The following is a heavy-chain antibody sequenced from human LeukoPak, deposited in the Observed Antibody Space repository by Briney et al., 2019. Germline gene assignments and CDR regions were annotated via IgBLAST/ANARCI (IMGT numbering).Heavy chain of an antibody. CDR2: ISGSGGST. D-gene: IGHD5-18*01. V-gene: IGHV3-23*01. CDR1: GFTFRSYA. Sequence: GRSLRLSCAASGFTFRSYAMTWVRQAPGKGLEWVSAISGSGGSTYYADSVKGRFTISRDNSKNTLYLQMNSLRVEDTAVYYCARTDQSGYSFGSDFDYWGQGTLVTVSS. J-gene: IGHJ4*02. CDR3: ARTDQSGYSFGSDFDY.